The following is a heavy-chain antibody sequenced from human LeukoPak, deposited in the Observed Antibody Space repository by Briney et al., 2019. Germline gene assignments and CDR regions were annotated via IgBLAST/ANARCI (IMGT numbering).Heavy chain of an antibody. CDR3: ANDDFQWLVPSREGVFDY. V-gene: IGHV3-23*01. CDR2: ISGSGGST. J-gene: IGHJ4*02. Sequence: GRSLRLSCAASGFTFSSYAMSWVRQAPGKGLEWVSAISGSGGSTYYADSVKGRFTISRDNSKNTLYLQMNSLRAEDTAVYYCANDDFQWLVPSREGVFDYWGQGTLVTVSS. D-gene: IGHD6-19*01. CDR1: GFTFSSYA.